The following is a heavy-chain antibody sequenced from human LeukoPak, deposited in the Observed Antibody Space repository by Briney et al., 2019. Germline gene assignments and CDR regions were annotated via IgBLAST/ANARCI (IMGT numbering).Heavy chain of an antibody. Sequence: SQSLSLTCTVSGGPISSYYWSWIRQPPGKGLVWVGYIYYSGSTNYNPYLKSRVTISVDPCKNQVSLEPCPVTASDTAVYYCRRPTRRLQHAFHIWGRGTMVSVSS. CDR3: RRPTRRLQHAFHI. CDR1: GGPISSYY. D-gene: IGHD6-13*01. J-gene: IGHJ3*02. V-gene: IGHV4-59*12. CDR2: IYYSGST.